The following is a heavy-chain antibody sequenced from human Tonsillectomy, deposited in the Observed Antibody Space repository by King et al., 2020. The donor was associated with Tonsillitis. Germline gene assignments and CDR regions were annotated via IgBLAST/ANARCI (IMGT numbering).Heavy chain of an antibody. V-gene: IGHV3-64D*06. CDR1: GFTFSSYA. Sequence: VQLVESGGGLVQPGGSLRLSCSASGFTFSSYAMHWVRQAPGKGLEYVSAISSNGGSTYYADSVKGRFTISRDNSKNTLYLQMSSLRAEDTAVYYCVKDSPPPSLCDFWCCPYYYYGMDVWGQGTTVTVSS. CDR3: VKDSPPPSLCDFWCCPYYYYGMDV. D-gene: IGHD3-3*01. CDR2: ISSNGGST. J-gene: IGHJ6*02.